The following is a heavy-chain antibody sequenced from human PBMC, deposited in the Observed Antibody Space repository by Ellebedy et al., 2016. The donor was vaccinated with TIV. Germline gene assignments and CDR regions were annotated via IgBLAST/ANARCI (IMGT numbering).Heavy chain of an antibody. J-gene: IGHJ4*02. CDR1: GYTLTELS. Sequence: AASVKVSCKVSGYTLTELSMHWVRQDPGKGLEWMGGFDPEDGETIYAQKFQGRVTMTEDTSTDTAYMELSSLRSEDTAVYYCATGSSCWYGRAFDYWGQGTLVTVSS. CDR2: FDPEDGET. V-gene: IGHV1-24*01. D-gene: IGHD6-13*01. CDR3: ATGSSCWYGRAFDY.